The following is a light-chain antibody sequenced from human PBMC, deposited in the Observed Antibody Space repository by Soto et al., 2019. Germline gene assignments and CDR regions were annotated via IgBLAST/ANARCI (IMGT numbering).Light chain of an antibody. V-gene: IGKV3D-15*01. CDR3: QQYNVSPLT. CDR2: GAS. J-gene: IGKJ4*02. Sequence: DIMLSQSPGTLSLSTGERATLSCRASQSVSSNHLAWYQQKPGQAPRLLIYGASTRATAIPARFSASGSGTEFTTTITSLQSEDFSVYYCQQYNVSPLTFGGGIKVDIK. CDR1: QSVSSN.